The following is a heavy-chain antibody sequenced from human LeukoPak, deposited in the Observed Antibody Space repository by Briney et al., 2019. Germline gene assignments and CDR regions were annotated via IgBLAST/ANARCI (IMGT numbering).Heavy chain of an antibody. V-gene: IGHV4-34*01. CDR1: GGSFSGYY. Sequence: PSETLSLTCAVYGGSFSGYYWSWIRQPPGKGLEWIGEINHSGSTNYNPSLKSRVTISVDTSKNQFSLKLSSVTAADTAVYHCARSPRWDYWGQGTLVTVSS. CDR3: ARSPRWDY. CDR2: INHSGST. J-gene: IGHJ4*02. D-gene: IGHD4-23*01.